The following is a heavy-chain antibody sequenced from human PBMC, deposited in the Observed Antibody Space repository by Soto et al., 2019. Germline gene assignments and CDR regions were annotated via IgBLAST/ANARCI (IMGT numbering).Heavy chain of an antibody. D-gene: IGHD5-18*01. J-gene: IGHJ6*03. CDR3: ARDQRGYSYGSPYYYYYMDV. Sequence: GGSLRLSCAASGFTFSSYSLNWVRQAPGKGLEWVSYISSSSSTIYYADSVKGRFTISRDNAKNSLYLQMNSLRAEDTAVYYCARDQRGYSYGSPYYYYYMDVWGKGTTVTVSS. CDR1: GFTFSSYS. CDR2: ISSSSSTI. V-gene: IGHV3-48*01.